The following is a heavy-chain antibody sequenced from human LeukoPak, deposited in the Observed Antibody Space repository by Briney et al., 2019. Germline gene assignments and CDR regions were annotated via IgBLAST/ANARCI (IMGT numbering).Heavy chain of an antibody. J-gene: IGHJ4*02. V-gene: IGHV4-4*07. D-gene: IGHD2-15*01. CDR1: GGSISSYY. Sequence: ASETLSLTCTVSGGSISSYYWSWIRQPAGKGLEWIGRIYTSGSTNYNPSLKSRVTISVDTSKNQFSLKLRSVTAADTAVYYCARVTGYVIEDNFDYWGQGTLVTVSS. CDR3: ARVTGYVIEDNFDY. CDR2: IYTSGST.